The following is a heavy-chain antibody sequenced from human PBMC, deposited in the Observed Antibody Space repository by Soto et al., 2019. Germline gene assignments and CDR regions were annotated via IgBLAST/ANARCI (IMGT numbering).Heavy chain of an antibody. CDR1: GFTFSNAW. V-gene: IGHV3-15*01. CDR2: IKSKTDGWTA. D-gene: IGHD6-19*01. CDR3: TTDEAVAGNWDF. Sequence: GGSLRLSCAASGFTFSNAWMSWVRQAPGKGLEWVSRIKSKTDGWTADYAAPVKGRFTISSDDSKNTLYLQMDSLKTDDTAVYYCTTDEAVAGNWDFWGQGTLVTVSS. J-gene: IGHJ4*01.